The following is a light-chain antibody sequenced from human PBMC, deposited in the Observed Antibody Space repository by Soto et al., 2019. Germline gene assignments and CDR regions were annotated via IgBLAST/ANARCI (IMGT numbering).Light chain of an antibody. J-gene: IGKJ1*01. Sequence: IPMTQSPSTVSASVVDLVTITCRASQSISSWLAWYQQKPGKAPKLLIYKASSLESGVPSRFSGSGSGTEFTLTISSLQPEDFAPYYCQQYNSYPWTLAEGAKVDI. CDR2: KAS. CDR1: QSISSW. V-gene: IGKV1-5*03. CDR3: QQYNSYPWT.